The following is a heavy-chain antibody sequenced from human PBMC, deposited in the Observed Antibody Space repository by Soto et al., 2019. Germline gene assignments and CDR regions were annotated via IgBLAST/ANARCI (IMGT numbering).Heavy chain of an antibody. CDR3: AGRTSLTRVEIFSGGLSGYNWVDP. Sequence: QLQLQESGPGLVKPSETLSLTCTVSGGSISNPIYYWAWIRQPPGKGLEWIGSIFYNGNSYYNPSLKSRVTMSVDTSQNQFSPKLSSVTAADTAVYFWAGRTSLTRVEIFSGGLSGYNWVDPWGRGTLVTVSS. D-gene: IGHD3-3*01. CDR1: GGSISNPIYY. J-gene: IGHJ5*01. CDR2: IFYNGNS. V-gene: IGHV4-39*01.